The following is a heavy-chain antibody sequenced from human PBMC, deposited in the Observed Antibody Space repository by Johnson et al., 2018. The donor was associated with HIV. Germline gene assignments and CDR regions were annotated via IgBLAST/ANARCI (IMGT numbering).Heavy chain of an antibody. V-gene: IGHV3-7*01. D-gene: IGHD6-19*01. J-gene: IGHJ3*02. CDR1: GFTFSSYW. Sequence: MLLVESGGGLVQPGGSLRLSCAASGFTFSSYWMSWVRQAPGKWLEWVANIKQDGSEKYYVDSVKGRFTISRDNAKNSLYLQMNSLRAEDTAVYYCAREGEVAVAGRGDAFDIWGQGTMVTVSS. CDR2: IKQDGSEK. CDR3: AREGEVAVAGRGDAFDI.